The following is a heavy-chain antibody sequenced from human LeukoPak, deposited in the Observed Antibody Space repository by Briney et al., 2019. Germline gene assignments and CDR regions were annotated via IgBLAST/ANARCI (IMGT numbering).Heavy chain of an antibody. V-gene: IGHV1-2*02. Sequence: ASVKVSCKAFGYTFTVYSIHWVRQAPGQGLEWMGWINPNSGGSNYAQKFQGRITMTRDTSISTVYMELRSLRSDDTAVYYCARARTMYYYDSSVDWGQGTLVTVSS. CDR1: GYTFTVYS. D-gene: IGHD3-22*01. CDR3: ARARTMYYYDSSVD. J-gene: IGHJ4*02. CDR2: INPNSGGS.